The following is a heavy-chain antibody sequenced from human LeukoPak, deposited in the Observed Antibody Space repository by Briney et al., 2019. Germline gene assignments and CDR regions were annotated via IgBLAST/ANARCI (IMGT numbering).Heavy chain of an antibody. CDR2: INQDGTEK. CDR3: AKLAKYFYGSETYYFFEH. CDR1: EFTFSRYW. Sequence: GGSLRLSCAASEFTFSRYWMSWFRQAPGKGLEWLANINQDGTEKYYVDSVKGRFTISRDNAKNSLYLQMNSLRVEDTAVYYCAKLAKYFYGSETYYFFEHWGQGTPVTASS. D-gene: IGHD3-10*01. J-gene: IGHJ4*02. V-gene: IGHV3-7*01.